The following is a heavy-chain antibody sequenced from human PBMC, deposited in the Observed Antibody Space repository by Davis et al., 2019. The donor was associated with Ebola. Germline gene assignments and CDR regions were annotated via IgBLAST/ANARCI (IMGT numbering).Heavy chain of an antibody. CDR2: IYTGDSDT. J-gene: IGHJ3*02. D-gene: IGHD1-20*01. V-gene: IGHV5-51*01. Sequence: GGSLRLSCKDSGNSFNTHWIGWVRQMPGKGLEWMGIIYTGDSDTRYSPSFRGQVTISADKSIKTAFLQWSSLKASDTAMYYCATLRRTITGMDDGFDIWGQGTTVTVSS. CDR3: ATLRRTITGMDDGFDI. CDR1: GNSFNTHW.